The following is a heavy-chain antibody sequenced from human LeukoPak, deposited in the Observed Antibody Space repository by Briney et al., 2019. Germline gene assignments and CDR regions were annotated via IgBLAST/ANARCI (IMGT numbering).Heavy chain of an antibody. CDR1: GFTFSSYW. V-gene: IGHV3-7*03. D-gene: IGHD3-10*01. Sequence: GGSLRLSCAASGFTFSSYWMSWVRQAPGKGLEWVANIKQDGSEKYYVDSVKGRFTISRDNAKNSLYLQMNSLRAEDTAVYYCARSGSGSYSFNEFDYWGQGTPVTVSS. J-gene: IGHJ4*02. CDR2: IKQDGSEK. CDR3: ARSGSGSYSFNEFDY.